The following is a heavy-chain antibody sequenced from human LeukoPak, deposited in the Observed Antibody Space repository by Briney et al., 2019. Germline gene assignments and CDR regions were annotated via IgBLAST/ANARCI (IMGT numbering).Heavy chain of an antibody. V-gene: IGHV4-59*01. Sequence: SETLSLTCTVSGGSISSYYWSWIRQPPGKGLEWIGYIYYSGSTNYNPSLKSRVTISVDTSKNQFSLKLSSVTAADTAIYYCARDRSGGYNWFDSWGQGTLVTVSS. CDR2: IYYSGST. D-gene: IGHD2-15*01. CDR1: GGSISSYY. J-gene: IGHJ5*01. CDR3: ARDRSGGYNWFDS.